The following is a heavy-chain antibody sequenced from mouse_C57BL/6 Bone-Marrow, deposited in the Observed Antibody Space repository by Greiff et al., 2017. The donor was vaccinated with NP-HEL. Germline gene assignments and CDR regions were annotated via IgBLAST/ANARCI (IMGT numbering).Heavy chain of an antibody. CDR2: IWRGGST. Sequence: VKLVESGPGLVQPSQSLSITCTASGFSLTSYGVHWVRQSPGKGLEWLGVIWRGGSTDYNAAFMSRLSITNDNSKSQVFFKMNSLQADNTAIYSCAKYRLTGSMDYWGQGTSLTVSS. D-gene: IGHD4-1*01. J-gene: IGHJ4*01. CDR3: AKYRLTGSMDY. CDR1: GFSLTSYG. V-gene: IGHV2-5*01.